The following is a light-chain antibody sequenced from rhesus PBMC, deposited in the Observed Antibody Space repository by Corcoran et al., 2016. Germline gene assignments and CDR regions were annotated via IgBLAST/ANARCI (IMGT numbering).Light chain of an antibody. V-gene: IGKV3S9*01. J-gene: IGKJ1*01. CDR1: QSVSSY. CDR3: QEYSNWPRT. CDR2: GAS. Sequence: EIVMTQSPATLSLSPGERATLSCRASQSVSSYVAWYQQKPEQAPRLLIYGASSRATGIPDRFSGSGSGTDFTLTLSSLEPEDFAVYYCQEYSNWPRTFGQGTKVEIK.